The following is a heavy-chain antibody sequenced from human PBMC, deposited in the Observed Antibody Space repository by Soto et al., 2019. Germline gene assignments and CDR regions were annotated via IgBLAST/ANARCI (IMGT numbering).Heavy chain of an antibody. D-gene: IGHD2-2*01. Sequence: GASMKVSCKASGYSFTSYGINWVRQAPGQGLEWIGWISGYNGNTNYAQKFQGRVTVTTDTSTSTAYMELGSLRSDDTAVYYCARDHCSLWTTFSTSCAYAFDIWGQGTMVTVSS. V-gene: IGHV1-18*01. J-gene: IGHJ3*02. CDR1: GYSFTSYG. CDR2: ISGYNGNT. CDR3: ARDHCSLWTTFSTSCAYAFDI.